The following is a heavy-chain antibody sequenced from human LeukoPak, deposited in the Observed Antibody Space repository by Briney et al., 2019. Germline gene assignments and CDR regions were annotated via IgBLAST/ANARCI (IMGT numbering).Heavy chain of an antibody. CDR2: MNPNSGNT. J-gene: IGHJ4*02. CDR3: ARGRGSSWPGNY. V-gene: IGHV1-8*03. CDR1: GYTFTSYD. Sequence: ASVKVSCKASGYTFTSYDINWVRQATGQGLEWMGWMNPNSGNTGYAQKFQGRVTITRNTSISTAYIELSSLRSEDTAVYYCARGRGSSWPGNYWGQGTLVTVSS. D-gene: IGHD6-13*01.